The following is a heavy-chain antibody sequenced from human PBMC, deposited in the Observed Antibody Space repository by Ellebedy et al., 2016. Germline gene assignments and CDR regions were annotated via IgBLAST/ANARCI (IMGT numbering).Heavy chain of an antibody. CDR1: GYTFTSYD. J-gene: IGHJ4*02. Sequence: ASVKVSCXASGYTFTSYDINWVRQATGQGLEWMGWMNPNSAKIGYAQKFQGRVTMTRNTAISTAYMELSSLRSEDTAVYYCARGDNYDPLEYWGQGTLVTVSS. CDR3: ARGDNYDPLEY. D-gene: IGHD3-3*01. CDR2: MNPNSAKI. V-gene: IGHV1-8*01.